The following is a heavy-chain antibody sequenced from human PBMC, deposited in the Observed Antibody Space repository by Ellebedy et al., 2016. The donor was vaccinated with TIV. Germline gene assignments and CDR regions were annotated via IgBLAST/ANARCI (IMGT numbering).Heavy chain of an antibody. CDR1: GYTFTSYG. D-gene: IGHD3-16*01. CDR3: ARDRRYDYVWGPGYGMAV. CDR2: ISAYNGKT. J-gene: IGHJ6*02. Sequence: ASVKVSCKASGYTFTSYGVSWVRRAPGQGLEWMGWISAYNGKTDYAQKLQGRVTLTTDTFTSPAYMEQRSLRPDDTAVYYCARDRRYDYVWGPGYGMAVWGQGTTVTVTS. V-gene: IGHV1-18*01.